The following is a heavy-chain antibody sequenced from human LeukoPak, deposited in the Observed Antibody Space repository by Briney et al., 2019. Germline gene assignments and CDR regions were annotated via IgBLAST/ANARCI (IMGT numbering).Heavy chain of an antibody. J-gene: IGHJ5*02. CDR1: GGSFSGYY. CDR3: ARAVAGIVVVVAAKETDNWFDP. Sequence: SETLSLTCAVYGGSFSGYYWSWIRQPPGKALEWIGEINHSGSTNYNPSLKSRVTISVDTSKNQFSLKLSSVTAADTAVYYCARAVAGIVVVVAAKETDNWFDPWGQGTLVTVSS. V-gene: IGHV4-34*01. D-gene: IGHD2-15*01. CDR2: INHSGST.